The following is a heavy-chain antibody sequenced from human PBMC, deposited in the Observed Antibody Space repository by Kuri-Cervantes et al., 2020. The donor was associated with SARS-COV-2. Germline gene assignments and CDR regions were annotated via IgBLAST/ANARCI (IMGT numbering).Heavy chain of an antibody. CDR2: ISPTDSDT. D-gene: IGHD1-26*01. CDR3: ARTRGSYYTDAFDL. CDR1: GFRFTTYW. J-gene: IGHJ3*01. Sequence: GESLKISCKGSGFRFTTYWIGWVRQMPGKGLEWMAIISPTDSDTRYSPSFQGQVTISADKSISTAYLQWSSLKASDSAMYYCARTRGSYYTDAFDLWGQGTMVTVSS. V-gene: IGHV5-51*01.